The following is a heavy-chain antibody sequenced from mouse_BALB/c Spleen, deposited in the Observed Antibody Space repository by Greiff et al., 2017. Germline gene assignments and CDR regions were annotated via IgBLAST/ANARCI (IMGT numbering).Heavy chain of an antibody. CDR3: ARGTELVLDY. CDR1: GFNIKDTY. Sequence: VQLKESGAELVKPGASVKLSCTASGFNIKDTYMHWVKQRPEQGLEWIGRIDPANGNTKYDPKFQGKATITADKSSNTAYLQLSSLTSEDTAVYYCARGTELVLDYWGQGTTLTVSS. D-gene: IGHD3-1*01. J-gene: IGHJ2*01. V-gene: IGHV14-3*02. CDR2: IDPANGNT.